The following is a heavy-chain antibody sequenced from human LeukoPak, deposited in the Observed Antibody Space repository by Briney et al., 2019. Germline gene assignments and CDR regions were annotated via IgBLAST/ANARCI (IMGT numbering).Heavy chain of an antibody. CDR1: GGSISSGNFY. CDR2: NYFSENT. CDR3: ARSSSDYDFWSR. Sequence: SETLSLTCIVSGGSISSGNFYWGWIRQPPGKGLEWIGSNYFSENTYYNPSLKSRVTISVDTSKNHFSLTLNSVTAADTAVYYCARSSSDYDFWSRWGQGTLVTVSS. J-gene: IGHJ4*02. V-gene: IGHV4-39*07. D-gene: IGHD3-3*01.